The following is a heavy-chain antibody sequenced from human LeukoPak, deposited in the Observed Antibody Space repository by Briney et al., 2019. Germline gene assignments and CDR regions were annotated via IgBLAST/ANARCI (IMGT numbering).Heavy chain of an antibody. V-gene: IGHV3-21*04. CDR1: GFTFSSFS. D-gene: IGHD1/OR15-1a*01. CDR2: TSSSSAYT. J-gene: IGHJ4*02. Sequence: GGSLRLSCAASGFTFSSFSMIWGRQAPGKGLEWVSSTSSSSAYTFYAESGKVRFTISRDNAKNSLFLQMNSLRAEDTAMYYCAEGTKPVMTIPDYWGQGILVTVSS. CDR3: AEGTKPVMTIPDY.